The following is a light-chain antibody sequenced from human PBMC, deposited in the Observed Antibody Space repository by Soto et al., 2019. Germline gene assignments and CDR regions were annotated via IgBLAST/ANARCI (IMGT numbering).Light chain of an antibody. CDR3: QQFGSLGT. V-gene: IGKV3-20*01. CDR1: QTVSSSF. Sequence: EIVLTQSPGTLSLSPGERATLPCRTSQTVSSSFLAWYQQKPGQAPRLLMFDASNRATDIPDRLSGSGSGTDFTLTIGRLEPEDFAVYYCQQFGSLGTFGQGTKVDIK. J-gene: IGKJ1*01. CDR2: DAS.